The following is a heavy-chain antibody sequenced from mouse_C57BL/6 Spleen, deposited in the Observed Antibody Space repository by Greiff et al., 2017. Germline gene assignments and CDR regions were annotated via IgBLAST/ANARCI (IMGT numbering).Heavy chain of an antibody. CDR1: GFTFSSYA. CDR2: LSDGGSYT. V-gene: IGHV5-4*01. Sequence: EVKLEESGGGLVKPGGSLKLSCAASGFTFSSYAMSWVRQTPEKRLEWVATLSDGGSYTYYPDNVKGRFTISRDNAKNNLYLQMSHLKSEDTAMYYCERDYYGSSHYFDYWGQGTTLTVSS. CDR3: ERDYYGSSHYFDY. D-gene: IGHD1-1*01. J-gene: IGHJ2*01.